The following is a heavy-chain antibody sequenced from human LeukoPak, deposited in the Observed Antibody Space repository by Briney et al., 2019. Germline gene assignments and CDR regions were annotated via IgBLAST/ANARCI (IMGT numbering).Heavy chain of an antibody. Sequence: SETLSLTCTVSGGSISGYFWSWIRQPAGKGLEWIGRIYSSGSNNYNPSLKSRVTMSLDTSKNHLSLNLSSVTAADTAVYYCAREPTSGREPTGGRPLHYWGQGTLVTVSS. CDR2: IYSSGSN. CDR1: GGSISGYF. V-gene: IGHV4-4*07. CDR3: AREPTSGREPTGGRPLHY. D-gene: IGHD2-8*02. J-gene: IGHJ4*02.